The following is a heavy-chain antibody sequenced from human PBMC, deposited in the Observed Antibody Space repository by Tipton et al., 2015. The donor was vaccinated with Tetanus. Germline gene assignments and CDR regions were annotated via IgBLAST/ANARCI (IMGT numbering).Heavy chain of an antibody. CDR1: GGSISSDGAY. Sequence: TLSLTCTVSGGSISSDGAYWSWIRQHPGEGLEWIGHISNSGSTYYNPSLKSRVTISVDTSQKQISLKVNSVTAADTAVYYCARGRRVRGGYYYYHGMDVWGQGSSVTVSS. CDR2: ISNSGST. V-gene: IGHV4-31*03. CDR3: ARGRRVRGGYYYYHGMDV. D-gene: IGHD3-10*01. J-gene: IGHJ6*02.